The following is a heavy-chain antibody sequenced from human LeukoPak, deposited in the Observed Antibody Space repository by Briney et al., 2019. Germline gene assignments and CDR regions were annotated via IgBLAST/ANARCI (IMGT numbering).Heavy chain of an antibody. D-gene: IGHD6-19*01. Sequence: SETLSLTCTVSGGSISSGGYYWSWIRQHPGKGLEWIGYIYYSGSTYYNPSLKSRVTISVDTSKNQFSLKLSSVTAADMAVYYCARGDLSPNIAVAGTGFFDIWGQGTMVTVSS. CDR1: GGSISSGGYY. V-gene: IGHV4-31*03. J-gene: IGHJ3*02. CDR2: IYYSGST. CDR3: ARGDLSPNIAVAGTGFFDI.